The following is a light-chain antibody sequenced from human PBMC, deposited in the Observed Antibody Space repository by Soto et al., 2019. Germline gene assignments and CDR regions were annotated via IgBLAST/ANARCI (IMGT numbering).Light chain of an antibody. CDR2: EVS. CDR3: NSYAGSNNWV. J-gene: IGLJ3*02. CDR1: SSDVGGYSY. Sequence: ALTQPPSASGSPGQSVTISCTGTSSDVGGYSYVSWYQQHPGKAPKLMIYEVSKRPSGVPDRFSGSKSGNTASLTVSGLQAEDEADYYCNSYAGSNNWVFGGGTQLTVL. V-gene: IGLV2-8*01.